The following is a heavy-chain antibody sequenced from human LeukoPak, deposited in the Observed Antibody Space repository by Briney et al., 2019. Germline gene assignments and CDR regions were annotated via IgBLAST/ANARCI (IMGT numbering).Heavy chain of an antibody. J-gene: IGHJ3*02. V-gene: IGHV1-2*06. CDR2: INPNSGGT. CDR1: GYTFTGYY. D-gene: IGHD5-18*01. Sequence: GASVKVSYKASGYTFTGYYMHWVRQAPGQGLEWMGRINPNSGGTNYAQKFQGRVTMTRDTSISTAYMELSRLRSDDTAVYYCARDRDTAMVDDAFDIWGQGTMVTVSS. CDR3: ARDRDTAMVDDAFDI.